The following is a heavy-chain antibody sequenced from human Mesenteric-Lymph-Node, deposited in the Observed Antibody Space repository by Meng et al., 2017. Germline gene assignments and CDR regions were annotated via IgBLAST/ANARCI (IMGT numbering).Heavy chain of an antibody. Sequence: EVQLVESGGGLVKPGGSLRLSCAASGFTFSSYSMNWVRQATGKGLEWVSSISSSSSYIYYADSVKGRFTISRDNAKNSLYLQMNSLRAEDTALYYCARDPGGEAAIGLWGRGTLVTVSS. D-gene: IGHD2-2*01. CDR3: ARDPGGEAAIGL. J-gene: IGHJ2*01. CDR2: ISSSSSYI. V-gene: IGHV3-21*01. CDR1: GFTFSSYS.